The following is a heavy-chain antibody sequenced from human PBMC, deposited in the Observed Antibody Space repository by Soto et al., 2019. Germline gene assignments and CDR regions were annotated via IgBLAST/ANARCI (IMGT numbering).Heavy chain of an antibody. CDR3: CSLDYGQGX. CDR1: GYTFTNHH. CDR2: INPRGGGT. J-gene: IGHJ4*01. V-gene: IGHV1-46*03. D-gene: IGHD3-10*01. Sequence: QVQLAQSGAEVKKPGASVKVSCKASGYTFTNHHMHWVRQVPGEGLEWMGMINPRGGGTNYPQKFQGRVTMTRDTSTSTAYMELSRLTYDDTALYYCCSLDYGQGXWGXGXXVTVSS.